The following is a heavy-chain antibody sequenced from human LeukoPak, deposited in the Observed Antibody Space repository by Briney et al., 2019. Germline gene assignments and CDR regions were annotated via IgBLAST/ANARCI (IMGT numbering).Heavy chain of an antibody. CDR1: GFTFSNYW. J-gene: IGHJ4*02. V-gene: IGHV3-74*01. CDR3: ARGLLFYYDSSGYQNSDY. D-gene: IGHD3-22*01. CDR2: INSDGSRA. Sequence: GGSLRLSCAASGFTFSNYWMHWVRQAPGKGLVWVSRINSDGSRATYADSVKGRFTISRDNAKNSLYLQMNSLRAEDTAVYYCARGLLFYYDSSGYQNSDYWGQGTLVTVSS.